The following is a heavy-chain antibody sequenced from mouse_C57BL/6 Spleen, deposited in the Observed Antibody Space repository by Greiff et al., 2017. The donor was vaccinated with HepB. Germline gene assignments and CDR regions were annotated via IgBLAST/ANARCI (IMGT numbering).Heavy chain of an antibody. CDR1: GYTFTSYW. V-gene: IGHV1-61*01. D-gene: IGHD2-4*01. CDR2: IYPSDSET. Sequence: QVQLQQSGAELVRPGSSVKLSCKASGYTFTSYWMDWVKQRPGQGLEWIGNIYPSDSETHYNQKFKDKATLTVDKSSSTAYMQLSSLTSEDSAVYYCARGGTYYDYLYFDVWGTGTTVTVSS. CDR3: ARGGTYYDYLYFDV. J-gene: IGHJ1*03.